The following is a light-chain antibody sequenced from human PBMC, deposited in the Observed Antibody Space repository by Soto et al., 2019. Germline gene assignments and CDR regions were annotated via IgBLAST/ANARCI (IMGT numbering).Light chain of an antibody. J-gene: IGKJ4*01. CDR3: QQRCNWRGT. Sequence: EVALTQSPATLSFYLPETATITCRASQSVSTSLAWYQQKPGQAPRLLSYDASSRHHGVPPRFSGSGSWTDFTLTISSLEPEDIAVYYCQQRCNWRGTFGGGTKVDI. CDR2: DAS. V-gene: IGKV3-11*01. CDR1: QSVSTS.